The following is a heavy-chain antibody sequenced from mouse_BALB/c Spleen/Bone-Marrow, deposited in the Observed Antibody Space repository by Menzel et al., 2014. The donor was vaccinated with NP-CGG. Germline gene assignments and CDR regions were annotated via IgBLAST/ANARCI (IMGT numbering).Heavy chain of an antibody. CDR2: IWRGGST. J-gene: IGHJ4*01. V-gene: IGHV2-5*01. CDR3: AKNSYGSSYHAMDY. D-gene: IGHD1-1*01. Sequence: VQLQQSGPGLVQPSQSLSITCTVSGFSLTSYGVHWVRQSPGKGLEWLGVIWRGGSTDYNAAFMSRLSITKDNSKSQVFFKMNSLQADDTAIYYCAKNSYGSSYHAMDYWGQGTSATVSS. CDR1: GFSLTSYG.